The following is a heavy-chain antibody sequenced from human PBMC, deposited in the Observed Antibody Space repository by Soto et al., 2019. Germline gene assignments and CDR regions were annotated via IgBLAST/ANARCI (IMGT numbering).Heavy chain of an antibody. J-gene: IGHJ4*02. D-gene: IGHD3-10*01. CDR2: INQDGSER. CDR1: GFTFSTCW. CDR3: VKDNRGSY. Sequence: EVQLVESGGGLVQPGGSLSLSCQASGFTFSTCWMMWVRQAPGKGLEWVANINQDGSERYYVDSVKGRFTISRDNAKNSLYLQMNSLRAEDTAVYYCVKDNRGSYWGQGTLVTVSS. V-gene: IGHV3-7*01.